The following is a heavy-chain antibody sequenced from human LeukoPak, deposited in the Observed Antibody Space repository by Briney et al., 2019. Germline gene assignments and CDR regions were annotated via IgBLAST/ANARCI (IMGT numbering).Heavy chain of an antibody. V-gene: IGHV3-23*01. CDR3: AKGIWARQLDYYNGMDV. Sequence: GGSLRLSCAASGFTFTSYSMSWVRQAPGKGLEWVSGISGSGGNTYYADSVKGRFTISRDNSKNTLYLQLNSLRAEDTAVYYCAKGIWARQLDYYNGMDVWGQGTTVTVSS. CDR2: ISGSGGNT. CDR1: GFTFTSYS. D-gene: IGHD2-15*01. J-gene: IGHJ6*02.